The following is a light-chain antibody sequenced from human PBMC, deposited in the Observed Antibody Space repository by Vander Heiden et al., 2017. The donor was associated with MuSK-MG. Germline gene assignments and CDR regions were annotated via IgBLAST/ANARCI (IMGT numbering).Light chain of an antibody. CDR1: QSISSY. CDR2: AAS. J-gene: IGKJ1*01. Sequence: DIQMTQSPSSLSASVGDRVTITCRASQSISSYLNWYQQTPGKAPKLLIYAASSLQSGVPSRFSGSGSGTDFTLTISSLQPEDFATYYCQQSDSTPWTFGQGTKVEIK. V-gene: IGKV1-39*01. CDR3: QQSDSTPWT.